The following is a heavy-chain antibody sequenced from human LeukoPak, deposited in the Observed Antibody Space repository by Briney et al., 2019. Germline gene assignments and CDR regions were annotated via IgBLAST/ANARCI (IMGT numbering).Heavy chain of an antibody. V-gene: IGHV4-59*11. Sequence: PSETLSPTCTVSRGSLSSHSWSWIRQPPGKGLDWIGSVSYSGFTKYNPSLESRVSMSVDTSKDQFSLRLSSVTAADTAFYYCARATGGLTLFDYWGQGTPVTVSS. D-gene: IGHD3-10*01. CDR2: VSYSGFT. CDR3: ARATGGLTLFDY. CDR1: RGSLSSHS. J-gene: IGHJ4*02.